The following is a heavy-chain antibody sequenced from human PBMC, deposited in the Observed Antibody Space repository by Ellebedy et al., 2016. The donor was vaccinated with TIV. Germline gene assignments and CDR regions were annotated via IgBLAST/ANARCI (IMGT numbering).Heavy chain of an antibody. D-gene: IGHD3-10*01. CDR3: ARVSRAEGYGSGSYLLSYFDY. CDR2: ISSSSTI. V-gene: IGHV3-48*02. CDR1: GFTFSSYS. Sequence: GESLKISCAASGFTFSSYSMNWVRQAPGKGLEWVSYISSSSTIYYADSVKGRFTISRDNAKNSLYLQMNSLRDEDTAVYYCARVSRAEGYGSGSYLLSYFDYWGQGTLVTVSS. J-gene: IGHJ4*02.